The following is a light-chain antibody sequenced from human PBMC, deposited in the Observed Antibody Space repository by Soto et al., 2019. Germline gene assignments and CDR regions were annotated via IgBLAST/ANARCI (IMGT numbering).Light chain of an antibody. J-gene: IGKJ2*01. V-gene: IGKV1-17*01. CDR3: LQHNSYPHT. Sequence: DIQMTQSPSSLSASVGDRVTITCRASQGMRNDLGWYQQKTGKAPKRLIYAASSLQSGVPSRFSVSGSGTEFTLTISSLQPEDFATYYCLQHNSYPHTFGQGTKLEIK. CDR2: AAS. CDR1: QGMRND.